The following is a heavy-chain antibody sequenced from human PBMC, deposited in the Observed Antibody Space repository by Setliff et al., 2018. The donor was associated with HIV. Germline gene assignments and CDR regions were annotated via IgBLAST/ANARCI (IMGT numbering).Heavy chain of an antibody. Sequence: PGESLKISCAASGFTFTDYWMHWVRQVPGQGLVWVSRINVDGSSISYADSVKGRFTISRDNAKNTLFLQMNSLRAEDTAVYYCARLPQDVRSSIDFWGQGTLVTVSS. D-gene: IGHD6-6*01. CDR3: ARLPQDVRSSIDF. J-gene: IGHJ4*02. V-gene: IGHV3-74*01. CDR1: GFTFTDYW. CDR2: INVDGSSI.